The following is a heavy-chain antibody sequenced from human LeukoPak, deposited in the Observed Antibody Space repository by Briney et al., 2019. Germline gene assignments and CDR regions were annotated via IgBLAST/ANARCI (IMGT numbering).Heavy chain of an antibody. V-gene: IGHV4-59*01. J-gene: IGHJ3*02. CDR2: IYYSGST. D-gene: IGHD6-6*01. CDR1: GGSLSSYY. CDR3: ARDPRRSSSNAFDI. Sequence: SETLSLTCTVSGGSLSSYYWSWIRQPPGKGLEWIGYIYYSGSTNYNPSLKSRVTISVDTSKNQFSLKLSSVTAADTAVYYCARDPRRSSSNAFDIWGQGTMVTVSS.